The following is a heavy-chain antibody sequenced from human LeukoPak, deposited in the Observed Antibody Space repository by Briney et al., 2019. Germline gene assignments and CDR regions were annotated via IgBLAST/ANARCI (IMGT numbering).Heavy chain of an antibody. J-gene: IGHJ3*02. CDR1: GFTFSSYG. Sequence: GGSLRLSCAASGFTFSSYGMSWVRQAPGKGLEWVSAISSSGSTIYYADSVKGPFTISRDNAKNSLYLQMNSLRAEDTAVYYCARGLVGSSAFDIWGQGTMVTVSS. D-gene: IGHD1-26*01. V-gene: IGHV3-48*04. CDR2: ISSSGSTI. CDR3: ARGLVGSSAFDI.